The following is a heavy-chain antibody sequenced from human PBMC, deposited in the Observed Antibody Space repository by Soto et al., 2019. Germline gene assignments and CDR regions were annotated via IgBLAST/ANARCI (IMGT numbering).Heavy chain of an antibody. J-gene: IGHJ4*02. D-gene: IGHD6-19*01. Sequence: QLQLQESGPGLVKPSETLSLTCTVSGGPISTSSYFWGWIRQPPGRGLEWIVSIYYSGTTYHNPSLRSRVTISIDTSKNQFSLKLSSVTAADTAVYYCASGAVAVYYWGQGTLVTVSS. V-gene: IGHV4-39*01. CDR2: IYYSGTT. CDR3: ASGAVAVYY. CDR1: GGPISTSSYF.